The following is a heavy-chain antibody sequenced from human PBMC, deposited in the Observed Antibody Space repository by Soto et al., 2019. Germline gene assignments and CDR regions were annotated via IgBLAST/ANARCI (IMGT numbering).Heavy chain of an antibody. CDR3: AHRRTYYYGMDV. V-gene: IGHV2-5*01. CDR1: GFSLSTSGVG. J-gene: IGHJ6*02. CDR2: IYWNDDK. Sequence: SGHTLVNLTRPLTLTCTFSGFSLSTSGVGVGWIRQPPGKALEWLALIYWNDDKRYSPSLKSRLTITKDTSKNQVVLTMTNMDPVDTATYYCAHRRTYYYGMDVWGQGTTVTVSS.